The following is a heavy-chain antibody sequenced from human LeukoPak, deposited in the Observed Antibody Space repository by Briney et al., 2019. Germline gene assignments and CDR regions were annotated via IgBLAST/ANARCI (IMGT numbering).Heavy chain of an antibody. D-gene: IGHD2-15*01. CDR2: IKQDGSEK. V-gene: IGHV3-7*01. CDR1: GFTFSNYW. CDR3: ARDRWELLSNSYHYCGLDV. Sequence: GGSLRLPCAASGFTFSNYWMSWVRQAPGKGLEWVANIKQDGSEKCYVDSVKGRFTISRDNAKHSLYLQMNSLRAEDTAVYYCARDRWELLSNSYHYCGLDVWGQGTTVTVSS. J-gene: IGHJ6*02.